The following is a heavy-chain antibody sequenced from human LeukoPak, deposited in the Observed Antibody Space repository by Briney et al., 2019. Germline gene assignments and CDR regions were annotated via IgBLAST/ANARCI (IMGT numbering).Heavy chain of an antibody. V-gene: IGHV4-38-2*01. CDR3: ARHEQWLVPVDY. CDR1: GNSIGSSYY. CDR2: IYHSGST. D-gene: IGHD6-19*01. Sequence: PSETLSLTCAVSGNSIGSSYYWGWIRQPPGKGLEWIASIYHSGSTYYNPSLKSRVTISMDTSKNEFSLRLSSVTAADTVVYYCARHEQWLVPVDYWGQGTLVTVSS. J-gene: IGHJ4*02.